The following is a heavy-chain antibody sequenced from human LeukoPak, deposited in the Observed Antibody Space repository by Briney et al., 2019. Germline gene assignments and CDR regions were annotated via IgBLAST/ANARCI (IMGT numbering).Heavy chain of an antibody. CDR2: ISYDGSNK. CDR1: GFTFSSYA. CDR3: ARDRDTPDFGIFDY. Sequence: GRSLRLSCAASGFTFSSYAMHWVRQAPGKGLEWVAVISYDGSNKYYADSVKGRFTISRDNSKNTLYLQVNSLRAEDTAVYYCARDRDTPDFGIFDYWGQGTLVTVSS. J-gene: IGHJ4*02. D-gene: IGHD3-3*01. V-gene: IGHV3-30-3*01.